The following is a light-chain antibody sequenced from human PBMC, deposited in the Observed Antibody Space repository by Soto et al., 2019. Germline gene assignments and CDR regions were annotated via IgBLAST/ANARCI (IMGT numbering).Light chain of an antibody. Sequence: QSVLTQPPSVSGAPGQRVTISCTGSSSNIGAGYDVHWYQQLPGTAPKLLIYGNNNRPSGVPDRFSGSKSGTSASLAITGHQAEDEADYYCQSYDSSLSGVVFGGGTKLTVL. CDR2: GNN. J-gene: IGLJ2*01. CDR3: QSYDSSLSGVV. CDR1: SSNIGAGYD. V-gene: IGLV1-40*01.